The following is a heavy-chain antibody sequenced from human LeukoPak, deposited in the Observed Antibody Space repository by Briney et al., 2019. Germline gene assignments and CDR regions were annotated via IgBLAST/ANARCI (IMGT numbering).Heavy chain of an antibody. CDR2: IYYSGST. J-gene: IGHJ6*02. D-gene: IGHD1-1*01. CDR3: ARSGTVTNYYYYGMDV. Sequence: SETLSLTCSVSDGSINSYYWGWIRQPPGKGLEWIGSIYYSGSTYYNPSLKSRVTISVDTSKNQFSLKLSSVTAADTAVYYCARSGTVTNYYYYGMDVWGQGTTVTVSS. V-gene: IGHV4-39*01. CDR1: DGSINSYY.